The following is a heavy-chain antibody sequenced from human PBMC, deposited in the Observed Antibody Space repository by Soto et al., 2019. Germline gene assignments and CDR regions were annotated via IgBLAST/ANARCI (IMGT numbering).Heavy chain of an antibody. CDR1: GGSFSGYY. CDR3: ARHLTYCSAGSCYSDFPYYGMDV. CDR2: INHSGST. J-gene: IGHJ6*02. V-gene: IGHV4-34*01. D-gene: IGHD2-15*01. Sequence: SETLSLTCAVYGGSFSGYYWSWIRQPPGKGLEWIGEINHSGSTYYNPSLKSRVTISVDTSKNQFSLKLSSVTAADTAVYYCARHLTYCSAGSCYSDFPYYGMDVWGQGTTVTVSS.